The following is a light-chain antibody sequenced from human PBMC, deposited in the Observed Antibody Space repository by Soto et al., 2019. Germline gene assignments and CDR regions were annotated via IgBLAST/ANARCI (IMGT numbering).Light chain of an antibody. CDR2: DAS. CDR1: QSVRTY. V-gene: IGKV3-11*01. Sequence: EIVLTQSPATLSLFPGERATLSCRASQSVRTYLAWYQQKPGQAPRLLISDASKKATGIPDRFSGSGSGTDFTLTISSLEAEDSAVYYCQQSSNWPRTFGQGTKVDIK. CDR3: QQSSNWPRT. J-gene: IGKJ1*01.